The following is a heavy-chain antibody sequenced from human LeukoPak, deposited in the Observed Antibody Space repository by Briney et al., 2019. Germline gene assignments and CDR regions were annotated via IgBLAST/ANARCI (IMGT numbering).Heavy chain of an antibody. Sequence: GTSLKLSCAASGFTFSVYGMHWVRQGPGKGLEWVALISHDGGNKNYTDSVKGRFTISRDNSKNTVYLQMNSLRPEDTAVYYCAKPRGGYYFDYWGQGTLVTVSS. CDR3: AKPRGGYYFDY. J-gene: IGHJ4*02. CDR2: ISHDGGNK. V-gene: IGHV3-30*18. CDR1: GFTFSVYG. D-gene: IGHD3-3*01.